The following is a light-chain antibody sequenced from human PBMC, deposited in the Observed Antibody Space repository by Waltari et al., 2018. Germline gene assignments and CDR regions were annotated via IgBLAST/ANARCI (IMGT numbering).Light chain of an antibody. CDR3: SSYPRKRGV. CDR2: EVT. V-gene: IGLV2-14*01. J-gene: IGLJ1*01. Sequence: QSALTQPASASGSPVQSITISCTAPSSDVGGFSSASWYQQHPGKAPKLLIFEVTNRPSGVSNRYSGYKSGNTASLTISGLQAEDEADYYCSSYPRKRGVFGTGTKVTVL. CDR1: SSDVGGFSS.